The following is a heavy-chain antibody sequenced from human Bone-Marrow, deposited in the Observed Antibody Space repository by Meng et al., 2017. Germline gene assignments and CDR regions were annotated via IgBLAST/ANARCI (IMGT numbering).Heavy chain of an antibody. J-gene: IGHJ5*02. D-gene: IGHD1-14*01. CDR3: GRGSTGACDH. CDR1: GTSISSSY. V-gene: IGHV4-59*13. Sequence: SDPLSLPCTVSGTSISSSYWSWIRQPPGKAPEWIGYTHYSGTATYNPPLKSRVTISVDTSKNHFSRKLSSVTAADTAIYDCGRGSTGACDHWGQGTLVTVSS. CDR2: THYSGTA.